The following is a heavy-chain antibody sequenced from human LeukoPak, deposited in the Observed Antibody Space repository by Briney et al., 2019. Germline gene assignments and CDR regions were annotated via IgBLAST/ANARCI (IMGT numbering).Heavy chain of an antibody. CDR1: GFTVSSNH. Sequence: PGGSLRLSCTASGFTVSSNHMSWVRQAPGKGLEWVSVIYSGGSTYYADSVKGRFTISRDNSKNTLYLQMNSLRAEDTAVFYCARDGAFDIWGQGTMVTVSS. CDR3: ARDGAFDI. CDR2: IYSGGST. V-gene: IGHV3-53*05. J-gene: IGHJ3*02.